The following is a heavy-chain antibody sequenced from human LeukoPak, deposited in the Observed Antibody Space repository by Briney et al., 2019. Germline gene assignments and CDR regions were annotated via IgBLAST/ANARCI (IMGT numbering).Heavy chain of an antibody. Sequence: GGSLRLSCAASGFTFDDYAMHWVRHAPGKGLEWVSGISWNSGSIGYADSVKGRFTISRDNAKNSLYLQMNSLRAEDTALYYCAKDSSGYYLYYFDYWGQGTLVTVSS. D-gene: IGHD3-22*01. V-gene: IGHV3-9*01. CDR3: AKDSSGYYLYYFDY. CDR1: GFTFDDYA. CDR2: ISWNSGSI. J-gene: IGHJ4*02.